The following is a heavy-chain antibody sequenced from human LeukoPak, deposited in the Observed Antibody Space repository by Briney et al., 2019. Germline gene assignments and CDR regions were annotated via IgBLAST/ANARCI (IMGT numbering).Heavy chain of an antibody. CDR3: ARSMREALFDY. J-gene: IGHJ4*02. V-gene: IGHV4-34*09. D-gene: IGHD1-26*01. CDR2: IYYSGST. CDR1: GGSFSGYY. Sequence: SETLSLTCAVYGGSFSGYYWSWIRQPPGKGLEWIGYIYYSGSTYYNPSLKSRVTISVDTSKNQFSLKLSSVTAADTAVYYCARSMREALFDYWGQGTLVTVSS.